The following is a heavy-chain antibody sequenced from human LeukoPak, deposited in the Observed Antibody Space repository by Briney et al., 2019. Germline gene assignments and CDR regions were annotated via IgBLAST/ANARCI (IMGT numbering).Heavy chain of an antibody. V-gene: IGHV3-30*02. CDR1: GFTFTRSA. Sequence: PGGSLRLSCVASGFTFTRSAMHWVSQAPGKGLEWVAFIQYNGDNKYYADSVKGRFTISRDDSQNTLYLQMNSLTVEDTAVYYCAKRWDSTWSYFDLWGQGTLVTVSS. J-gene: IGHJ4*02. CDR2: IQYNGDNK. CDR3: AKRWDSTWSYFDL. D-gene: IGHD1-26*01.